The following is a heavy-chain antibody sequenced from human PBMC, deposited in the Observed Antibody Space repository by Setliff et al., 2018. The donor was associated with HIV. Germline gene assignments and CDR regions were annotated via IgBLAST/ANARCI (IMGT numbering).Heavy chain of an antibody. CDR2: FIPTYDTT. Sequence: SVKVSCKASGDTFSKHAVSWVRQAPGQGLEWMGSFIPTYDTTSYAREFQGRLTITADESTSTVHMDLSRLTSDDTAIFFSAKNKLGGAFDMWGQGTMVTVSS. J-gene: IGHJ3*02. CDR3: AKNKLGGAFDM. D-gene: IGHD1-26*01. CDR1: GDTFSKHA. V-gene: IGHV1-69*13.